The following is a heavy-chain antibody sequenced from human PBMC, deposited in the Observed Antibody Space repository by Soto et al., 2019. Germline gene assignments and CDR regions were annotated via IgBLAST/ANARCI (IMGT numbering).Heavy chain of an antibody. Sequence: PVKVSFKGSGGTLSSYSFNWVRQAPGQGLEWMGGIIPIFGTANYAQKFQGRVTITADESTSTAYMELSSLRSEDTAVYYCARSDSGSLDYFDYWGQGTLVTVSS. CDR1: GGTLSSYS. V-gene: IGHV1-69*13. J-gene: IGHJ4*02. D-gene: IGHD1-26*01. CDR3: ARSDSGSLDYFDY. CDR2: IIPIFGTA.